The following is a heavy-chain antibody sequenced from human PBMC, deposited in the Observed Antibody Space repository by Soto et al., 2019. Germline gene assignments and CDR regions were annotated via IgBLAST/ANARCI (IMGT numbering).Heavy chain of an antibody. CDR3: ARVGHDSSGYYPPRGAFDI. CDR1: GFSFGTYS. J-gene: IGHJ3*02. D-gene: IGHD3-22*01. V-gene: IGHV3-48*02. Sequence: PGGSLRLSCAASGFSFGTYSLNWVRQAPVKGLEWVSYISASSSTIYYADSVKGRFTISRDNAKNSLYLQMNSLKDEDTAVYYCARVGHDSSGYYPPRGAFDIWGQGTMVTVSS. CDR2: ISASSSTI.